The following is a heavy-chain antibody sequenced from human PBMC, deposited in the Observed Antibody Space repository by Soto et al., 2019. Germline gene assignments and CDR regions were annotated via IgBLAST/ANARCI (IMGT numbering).Heavy chain of an antibody. CDR2: IRFDGSNE. D-gene: IGHD1-7*01. CDR1: GGIFHGYG. V-gene: IGHV3-33*01. Sequence: GGSLRLSCAVPGGIFHGYGMHWVRQAPGKGLEWVAIIRFDGSNEEYADSVKGRFTISRDNSKNTLYLQMNTLGAEDTAVYYCARDGIGGTVFRGYLDYWGRGTVVTVSP. CDR3: ARDGIGGTVFRGYLDY. J-gene: IGHJ4*02.